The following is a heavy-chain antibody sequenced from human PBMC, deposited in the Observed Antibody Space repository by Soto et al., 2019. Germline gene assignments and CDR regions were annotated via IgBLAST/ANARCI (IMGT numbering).Heavy chain of an antibody. V-gene: IGHV4-34*01. J-gene: IGHJ6*02. CDR3: ARALLYYYDSSGYYPIYYYYGMDV. Sequence: PSETLPLTYDVYGVSVSSYYWSWIRQPQGKGLEWIGEINHSGSTNYNPSLKSRVTISVDTSKNQFSLKLSSVTAADTAVYYCARALLYYYDSSGYYPIYYYYGMDVWGQGTTVTVSS. CDR1: GVSVSSYY. D-gene: IGHD3-22*01. CDR2: INHSGST.